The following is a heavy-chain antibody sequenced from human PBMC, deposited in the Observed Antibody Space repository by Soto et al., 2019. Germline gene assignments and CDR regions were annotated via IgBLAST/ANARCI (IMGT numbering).Heavy chain of an antibody. CDR1: GGSISSGGYS. D-gene: IGHD3-16*01. Sequence: QLQLQESGSGVVKPSQTLSLTCTVSGGSISSGGYSWSWIRQPTGKGLEWIGSIYPTGSTSYNPSLNSRVAISVDRSKNQFSMKLSSVTAADTAVYYCVRGWGGRADYWGQGTLVTVSS. CDR3: VRGWGGRADY. V-gene: IGHV4-30-2*01. J-gene: IGHJ4*02. CDR2: IYPTGST.